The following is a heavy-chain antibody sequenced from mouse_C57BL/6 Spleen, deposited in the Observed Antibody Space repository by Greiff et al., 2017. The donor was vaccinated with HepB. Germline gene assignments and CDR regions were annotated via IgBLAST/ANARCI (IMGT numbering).Heavy chain of an antibody. Sequence: EVKVEESGGGLVQPGGSMKLSCVASGFTFSNYWMNWVRQSPEKGLEWVAQIRLKSDNYATHYAESVKGRFTISRDDSKSSVYLQMNNLRAEDTGIYYCTSYYYGSSLAYWGQGTLVTVSA. CDR3: TSYYYGSSLAY. CDR1: GFTFSNYW. J-gene: IGHJ3*01. V-gene: IGHV6-3*01. D-gene: IGHD1-1*01. CDR2: IRLKSDNYAT.